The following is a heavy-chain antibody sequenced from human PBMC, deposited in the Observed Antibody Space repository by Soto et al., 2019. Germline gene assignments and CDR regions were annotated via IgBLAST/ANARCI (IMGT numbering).Heavy chain of an antibody. V-gene: IGHV4-34*01. J-gene: IGHJ5*02. Sequence: SETLSLTCAVYGGSFSGYYWSWIRQPQGKGLEWIGEINHSGSTNYNPSLKSRVTISVDTSKNQFSLKLSSVTAADTAVYYCARLGITMVRGVPYNWFDPWGQGALVTVSS. D-gene: IGHD3-10*01. CDR1: GGSFSGYY. CDR2: INHSGST. CDR3: ARLGITMVRGVPYNWFDP.